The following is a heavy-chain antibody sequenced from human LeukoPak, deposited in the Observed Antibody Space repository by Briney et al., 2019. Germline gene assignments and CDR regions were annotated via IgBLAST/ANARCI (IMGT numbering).Heavy chain of an antibody. CDR2: INGNGGAT. D-gene: IGHD3-3*01. V-gene: IGHV3-23*01. J-gene: IGHJ5*02. Sequence: GGSLRLSCAASGFTFKNYAMSWVRQAPGKGLEWVSTINGNGGATYYADSVRGRFTVSRGNSKNTLYLQVNSLRAEDTALYYCAKGGAYYDFSFDPWGQGTLVTVSS. CDR3: AKGGAYYDFSFDP. CDR1: GFTFKNYA.